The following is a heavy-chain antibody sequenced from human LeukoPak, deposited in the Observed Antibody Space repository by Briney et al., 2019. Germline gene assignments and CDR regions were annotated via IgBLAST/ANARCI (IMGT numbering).Heavy chain of an antibody. CDR1: GFTVSIYY. CDR2: IYRDGSA. CDR3: ARGPGWNYFDY. Sequence: PGGSLRLSCAVSGFTVSIYYMTWVRHAPGKGLEWVSFIYRDGSANYADSVKGRFTISRDNSKNTVYLQMNSLRVEDTAVYYCARGPGWNYFDYWGQGTLVTVSS. D-gene: IGHD2-15*01. J-gene: IGHJ4*02. V-gene: IGHV3-66*01.